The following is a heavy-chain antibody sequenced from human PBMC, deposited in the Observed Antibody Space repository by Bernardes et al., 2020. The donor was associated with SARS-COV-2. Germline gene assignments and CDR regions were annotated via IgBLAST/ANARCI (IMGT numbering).Heavy chain of an antibody. CDR1: GFTFSSYA. CDR2: ISGSGRSI. Sequence: GGSLRLSCAASGFTFSSYAMSWVRQAPGKGLEWVSSISGSGRSIYYADSVKGRFTISRDNSKNTLYLQMNSLRAEDTALYYCARIAAPGTYAMDVWGQGTTVTVSS. V-gene: IGHV3-23*01. J-gene: IGHJ6*02. D-gene: IGHD6-13*01. CDR3: ARIAAPGTYAMDV.